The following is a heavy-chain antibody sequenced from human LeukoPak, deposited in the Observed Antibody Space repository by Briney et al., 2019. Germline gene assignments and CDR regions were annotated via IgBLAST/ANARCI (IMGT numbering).Heavy chain of an antibody. CDR3: ARATGFSSGCYRYFDY. V-gene: IGHV4-59*08. CDR1: GGSISSYY. J-gene: IGHJ4*02. D-gene: IGHD6-19*01. Sequence: PSETLSLTCTVSGGSISSYYWTWIRQPPGKGLEWIGYIYYTGATSYNPSLKSRVTISVDTSKKQFSLKLTSVTAADTAVYYCARATGFSSGCYRYFDYWGQGTLVTVSS. CDR2: IYYTGAT.